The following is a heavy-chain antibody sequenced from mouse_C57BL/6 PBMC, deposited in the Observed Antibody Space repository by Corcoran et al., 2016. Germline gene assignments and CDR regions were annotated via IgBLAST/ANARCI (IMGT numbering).Heavy chain of an antibody. CDR1: GYAFGSYW. D-gene: IGHD2-5*01. CDR2: IYPGDGDT. V-gene: IGHV1-80*01. Sequence: QVQLQQSGAELVKPGASVKISCKASGYAFGSYWMNWVKQRPGKGLEWIGQIYPGDGDTNYNGKFKGKATLTADKSSSTAYMQLSSLTSEDSAVYFWARDSNDWYVDVWGTGTTVTVSS. J-gene: IGHJ1*03. CDR3: ARDSNDWYVDV.